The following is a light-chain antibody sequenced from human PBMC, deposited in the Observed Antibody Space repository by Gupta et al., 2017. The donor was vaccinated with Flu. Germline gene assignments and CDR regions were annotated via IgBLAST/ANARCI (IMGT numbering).Light chain of an antibody. CDR1: TGAVTTAYY. CDR3: LLYFGGAPLGV. V-gene: IGLV7-43*01. J-gene: IGLJ3*02. Sequence: TGAVTTAYYPNWFQQKPGQAPIPLIHSTTRKHPWTPARFSGALFRDKAALTLSGVQPEDEADYYCLLYFGGAPLGVFGGGTKLTVL. CDR2: STT.